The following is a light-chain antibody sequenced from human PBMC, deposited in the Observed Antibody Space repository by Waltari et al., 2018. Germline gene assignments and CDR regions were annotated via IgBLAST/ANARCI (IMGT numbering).Light chain of an antibody. Sequence: QEAPLLVSPGGIVPHLCALTCFFVFPAYYTPWYRQTPGQAPRTLLYKANTRSSGVPDRFSGSILGNKVALTITGAQAEDESDYYCSLYMGSGVWVFGGGTKLTAL. CDR1: CFFVFPAYY. CDR3: SLYMGSGVWV. V-gene: IGLV8-61*01. J-gene: IGLJ3*02. CDR2: KAN.